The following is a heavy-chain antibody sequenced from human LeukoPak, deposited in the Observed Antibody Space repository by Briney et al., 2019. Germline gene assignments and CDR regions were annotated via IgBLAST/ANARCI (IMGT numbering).Heavy chain of an antibody. CDR1: GFTFSTYW. J-gene: IGHJ4*02. CDR3: AKPPPDSSSWLFDY. D-gene: IGHD6-13*01. Sequence: GGSLRLSCAASGFTFSTYWMTWVRQAPGKGLEWVANIKQDGSEKYYVDSVKGRFTISRDNSKNTLNLQMNSLRVEDTAVYYCAKPPPDSSSWLFDYWGQGTLVTVSS. CDR2: IKQDGSEK. V-gene: IGHV3-7*03.